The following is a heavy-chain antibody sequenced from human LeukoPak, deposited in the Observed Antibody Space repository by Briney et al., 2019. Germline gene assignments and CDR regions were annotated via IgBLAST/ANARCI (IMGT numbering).Heavy chain of an antibody. CDR3: ARDASYCSSTSCYSDYYYYYGMDV. J-gene: IGHJ6*02. CDR1: GGSISSYY. D-gene: IGHD2-2*01. Sequence: SETLSLTCTVSGGSISSYYWSWIRQPPGKGLEWIGYIYYSGSTNYNPSLKSRVTISVDTSKNQFSLKLSSVTAADTAVCYCARDASYCSSTSCYSDYYYYYGMDVWGQGTTVTVSS. V-gene: IGHV4-59*01. CDR2: IYYSGST.